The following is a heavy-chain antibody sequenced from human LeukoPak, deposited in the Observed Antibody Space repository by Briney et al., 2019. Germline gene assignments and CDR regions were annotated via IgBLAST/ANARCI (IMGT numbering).Heavy chain of an antibody. D-gene: IGHD3-22*01. Sequence: GGSLRLSCAAPGFTFSSYAMHWVRQAPGKGLEWVAVISYDGSNKYYADSVKGRFTISRDNSKNTLYLQMNSLRAEDTAVYYCARDSGDSSGYYYFDYWGQGTLVTVSS. J-gene: IGHJ4*02. CDR1: GFTFSSYA. CDR3: ARDSGDSSGYYYFDY. CDR2: ISYDGSNK. V-gene: IGHV3-30-3*01.